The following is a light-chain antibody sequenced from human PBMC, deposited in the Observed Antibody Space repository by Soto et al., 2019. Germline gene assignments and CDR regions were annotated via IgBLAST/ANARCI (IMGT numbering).Light chain of an antibody. CDR2: EVV. Sequence: QSALTQPASVTGSPGQSITISCTGTSSDVGGYNRVSWYQQYPGTAPKLLIYEVVNWPSGGSDRVSGSKSVSTASLTISGLQPEDEADYYCSSHTGRNTWVFGGGTKLTVL. V-gene: IGLV2-14*01. CDR3: SSHTGRNTWV. J-gene: IGLJ3*02. CDR1: SSDVGGYNR.